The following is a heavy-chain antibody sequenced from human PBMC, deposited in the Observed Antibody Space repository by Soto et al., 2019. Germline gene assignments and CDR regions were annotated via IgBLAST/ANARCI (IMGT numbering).Heavy chain of an antibody. Sequence: GGSLRLSCAASGFTFSSYSMNWVLQAPGKGLEWVSYISSSSSTIYYADSVKGRFTISRDNAKNSLYLQMNSLRAEDTAVYYCARDAYSSPGAFDIWGQGTMVTVPS. D-gene: IGHD6-13*01. CDR1: GFTFSSYS. J-gene: IGHJ3*02. CDR3: ARDAYSSPGAFDI. V-gene: IGHV3-48*01. CDR2: ISSSSSTI.